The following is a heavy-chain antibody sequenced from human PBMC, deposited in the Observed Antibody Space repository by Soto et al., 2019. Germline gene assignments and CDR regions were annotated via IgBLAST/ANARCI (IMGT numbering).Heavy chain of an antibody. D-gene: IGHD4-17*01. Sequence: QVRLVESGGGLVKPGGSLTLACAASGFNFKDYYMTWVRQAPGGGLDWILYISNSSRTIYYADSVRGRFTISRDNVNNFLYLHMTSLRVDDTAVYYCVRRDFGVYGDSFHPWGRGTLVIVSS. J-gene: IGHJ5*02. CDR3: VRRDFGVYGDSFHP. CDR1: GFNFKDYY. V-gene: IGHV3-11*01. CDR2: ISNSSRTI.